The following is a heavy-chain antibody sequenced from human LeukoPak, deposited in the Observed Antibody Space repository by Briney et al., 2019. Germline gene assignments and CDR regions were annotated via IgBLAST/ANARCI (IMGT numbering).Heavy chain of an antibody. CDR2: INHSGST. V-gene: IGHV4-34*01. J-gene: IGHJ4*02. Sequence: SETLSLTCAVYGGSFSGYYWSWIRQPPGKGLEWIGEINHSGSTNYYPSLKSRVTISIDTSKNQFSLKLSSVTAADTAVYYCARGLGLVAAGIYWGQGTLVTVSS. D-gene: IGHD6-13*01. CDR3: ARGLGLVAAGIY. CDR1: GGSFSGYY.